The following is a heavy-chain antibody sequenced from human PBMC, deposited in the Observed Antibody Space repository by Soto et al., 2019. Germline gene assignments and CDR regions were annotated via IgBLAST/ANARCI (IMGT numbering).Heavy chain of an antibody. CDR2: IHRSRGT. J-gene: IGHJ4*02. CDR1: GGSINTDSW. Sequence: QVQLQESGPGLVSLLGTLSLTCAVSGGSINTDSWWMWVSKPPGKGLEWIGDIHRSRGTNYNSSFKSRVTRSIDRSTTHFSLRLYSVTAAATAVYYCASREEVRPFWGQGTLVTVAS. CDR3: ASREEVRPF. V-gene: IGHV4-4*02. D-gene: IGHD6-6*01.